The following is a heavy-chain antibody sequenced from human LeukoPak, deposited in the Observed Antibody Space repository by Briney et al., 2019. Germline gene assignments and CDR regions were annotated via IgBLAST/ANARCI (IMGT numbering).Heavy chain of an antibody. CDR3: ASLSTTVTTPDDFDY. V-gene: IGHV3-30-3*01. CDR2: ISYDGSNK. D-gene: IGHD4-17*01. Sequence: PGGSLRLSCAASGFTLSSYAMHWVRQAPGKGLEWVAVISYDGSNKYYADSVKGRFTISRDNSKNTLYLQMNSLRAEDTAVYYCASLSTTVTTPDDFDYWGQGTLVTVSS. J-gene: IGHJ4*02. CDR1: GFTLSSYA.